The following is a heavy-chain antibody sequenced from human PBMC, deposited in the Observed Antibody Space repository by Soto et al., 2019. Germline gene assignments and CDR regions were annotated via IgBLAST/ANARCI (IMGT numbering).Heavy chain of an antibody. D-gene: IGHD6-19*01. V-gene: IGHV4-4*02. CDR3: ARHGQWLVTGYFYYGMDV. CDR2: MHHSGSI. J-gene: IGHJ6*02. CDR1: GDSISNNKW. Sequence: PSETLSLTCSVSGDSISNNKWWSWVRQPPGKGLEWIGEMHHSGSIHYNASLKSRATISVDTSKNQFSLKLSSVTAADTAVYYCARHGQWLVTGYFYYGMDVWGQGTTVTVSS.